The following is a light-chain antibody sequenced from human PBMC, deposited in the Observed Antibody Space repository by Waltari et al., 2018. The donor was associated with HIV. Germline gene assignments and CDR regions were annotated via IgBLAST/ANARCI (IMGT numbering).Light chain of an antibody. V-gene: IGLV2-23*02. J-gene: IGLJ2*01. CDR1: SSNVGSYNL. CDR3: CSYARSGIP. CDR2: EFR. Sequence: QSALTQPPSVSGSFGQSITISCTGTSSNVGSYNLVSWSQYHPGKAPKLIIYEFRTRPSGVSIRFAGSKSGNTASLTVSGLQAEDEAHYYCCSYARSGIPFGGGTKLTVL.